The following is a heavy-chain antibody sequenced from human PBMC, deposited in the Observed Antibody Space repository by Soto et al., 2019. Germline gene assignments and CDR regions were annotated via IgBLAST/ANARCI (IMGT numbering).Heavy chain of an antibody. CDR1: GGSISSSS. V-gene: IGHV4-59*01. CDR2: IYNNGRT. Sequence: SETLSLTCTVSGGSISSSSWSWIRQPPGRGLEWIGYIYNNGRTDYNPSLKSRVTISVDTSKNHFSLKLSSVTPADTAVYYCARARFCTSTSCYHYFDFWGQGTLVTVS. D-gene: IGHD2-2*01. J-gene: IGHJ4*02. CDR3: ARARFCTSTSCYHYFDF.